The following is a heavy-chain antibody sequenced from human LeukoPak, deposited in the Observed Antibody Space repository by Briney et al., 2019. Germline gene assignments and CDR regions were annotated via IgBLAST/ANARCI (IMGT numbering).Heavy chain of an antibody. D-gene: IGHD3-9*01. V-gene: IGHV4-30-4*01. J-gene: IGHJ6*02. CDR2: IYYSGST. CDR1: GGSTSSSNW. Sequence: SETLSLTCAVSGGSTSSSNWWSWVRQPPGKGLEWIGYIYYSGSTYYNPSLKSRVTISVDTSKNQFSLKLSSVTAADTAVYYCARILRYFDWLSGGGYYGMDVWGQGTTVTVSS. CDR3: ARILRYFDWLSGGGYYGMDV.